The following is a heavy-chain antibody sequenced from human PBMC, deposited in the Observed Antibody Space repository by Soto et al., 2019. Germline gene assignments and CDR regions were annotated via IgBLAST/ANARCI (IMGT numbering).Heavy chain of an antibody. D-gene: IGHD1-7*01. CDR3: ARDPASAKLELRSYYYYGMDV. CDR1: GYTFTSCY. Sequence: ASVKVSCKASGYTFTSCYMHWVRQAPGQGLEWMGIINPSGGSTSYAQKFQGRVTMTRDTSTSTVYMELSSLRFEDTAVYYCARDPASAKLELRSYYYYGMDVWGQGTTVTVSS. CDR2: INPSGGST. J-gene: IGHJ6*02. V-gene: IGHV1-46*01.